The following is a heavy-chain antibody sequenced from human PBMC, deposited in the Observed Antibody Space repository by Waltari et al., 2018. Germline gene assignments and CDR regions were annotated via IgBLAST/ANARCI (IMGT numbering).Heavy chain of an antibody. V-gene: IGHV4-34*01. Sequence: QVQLQQWGAGLLKPSETLSLTCAVYGGSFSGYYWSWIRQPPGKGLEWIGEINHSGSTNYHPSLKSRVTISVDTSKNQFSLKLSSVTAADTAVYYCARGGAALRRGAYYYMDVWGKGTTVTISS. CDR1: GGSFSGYY. CDR2: INHSGST. D-gene: IGHD3-10*01. J-gene: IGHJ6*03. CDR3: ARGGAALRRGAYYYMDV.